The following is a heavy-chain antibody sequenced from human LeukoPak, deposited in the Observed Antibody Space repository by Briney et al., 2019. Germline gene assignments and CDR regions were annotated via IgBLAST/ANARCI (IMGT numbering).Heavy chain of an antibody. D-gene: IGHD3-22*01. V-gene: IGHV3-7*03. CDR2: IKQDGSER. CDR3: ARDRGLVVTPFDY. CDR1: GFTFTNYW. Sequence: HPGGSLRLSCAASGFTFTNYWMSWVRQAPGKGLEWVANIKQDGSERYYVDSVRGRFTISRDNTKNSLYLQMNSLRAEDTAVYYCARDRGLVVTPFDYWGQGTLVTVSS. J-gene: IGHJ4*02.